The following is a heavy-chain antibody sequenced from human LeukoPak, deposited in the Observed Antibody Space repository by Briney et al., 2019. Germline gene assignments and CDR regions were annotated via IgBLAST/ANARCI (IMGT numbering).Heavy chain of an antibody. Sequence: PSETLSLTCTVSGGSISSYYWSWIRQPPGKGLEWIGYIYYSGSANYNPSLKSRVTISIDMPKNQFSLKLSSVTAADTSVYYCSRQGVRGTYYYAMDVWGQGTTVTVSS. J-gene: IGHJ6*02. D-gene: IGHD3-10*01. CDR3: SRQGVRGTYYYAMDV. CDR2: IYYSGSA. CDR1: GGSISSYY. V-gene: IGHV4-59*08.